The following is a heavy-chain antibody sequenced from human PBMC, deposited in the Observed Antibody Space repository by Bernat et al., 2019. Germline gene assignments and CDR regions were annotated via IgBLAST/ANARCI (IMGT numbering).Heavy chain of an antibody. D-gene: IGHD2-2*01. CDR3: ARRGGYCSSTSCSPTDWYCDL. Sequence: QLQLQESGPGLVKPSETLSLTCTVSGGSISSSSYYWGWIRQPPGKGLEWIGSIYYSGSTYYNPSLKSRVTISVDTSKNQFSLKLSSVTAADTAVYYCARRGGYCSSTSCSPTDWYCDLWGRGTLVTVSS. CDR1: GGSISSSSYY. J-gene: IGHJ2*01. CDR2: IYYSGST. V-gene: IGHV4-39*01.